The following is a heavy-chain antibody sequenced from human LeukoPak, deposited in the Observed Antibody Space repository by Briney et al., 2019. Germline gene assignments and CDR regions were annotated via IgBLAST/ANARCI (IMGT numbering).Heavy chain of an antibody. CDR3: ARDVEAAFCTTSTCYDLVFDY. CDR1: GYSFTNYG. Sequence: GASVKVSCKDSGYSFTNYGISWVRQAPGQGLECMGWISAYNGNTNYAQKFQGRVTMTTDTSTSTAYMYLTSLGSDDTAVYYCARDVEAAFCTTSTCYDLVFDYWGQGTLVTVSS. J-gene: IGHJ4*02. D-gene: IGHD2-2*01. CDR2: ISAYNGNT. V-gene: IGHV1-18*01.